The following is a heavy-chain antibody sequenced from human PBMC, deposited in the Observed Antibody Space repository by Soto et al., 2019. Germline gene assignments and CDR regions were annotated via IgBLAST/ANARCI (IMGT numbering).Heavy chain of an antibody. CDR1: GFTFNSYT. CDR3: AKAVYDITMVRDPPGH. V-gene: IGHV3-30*18. J-gene: IGHJ4*02. D-gene: IGHD3-10*01. CDR2: ISYDGSEK. Sequence: QVQLVESGGGVVQPGRSLRLSCAASGFTFNSYTMHWVRQAPGKGLEWLSVISYDGSEKYYADSVKGRLTISRHNSNNTLFMHLNSLRPEDTAVYYCAKAVYDITMVRDPPGHWGQGTLVTVSS.